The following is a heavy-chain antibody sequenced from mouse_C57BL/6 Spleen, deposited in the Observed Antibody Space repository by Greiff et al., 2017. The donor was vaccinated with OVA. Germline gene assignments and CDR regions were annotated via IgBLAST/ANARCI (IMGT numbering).Heavy chain of an antibody. Sequence: VHVKQSGPELVKPGASVKIPCKASGYTFTDYNMDWVKQSHGKSLEWIGDINPNNGGTIYNQKFKGKATLTVDKSSSTAYMELRSLTSEDTAVYYCARMIYGSSYAMDDWGQGTSVTVSS. CDR1: GYTFTDYN. CDR3: ARMIYGSSYAMDD. CDR2: INPNNGGT. V-gene: IGHV1-18*01. D-gene: IGHD1-1*01. J-gene: IGHJ4*01.